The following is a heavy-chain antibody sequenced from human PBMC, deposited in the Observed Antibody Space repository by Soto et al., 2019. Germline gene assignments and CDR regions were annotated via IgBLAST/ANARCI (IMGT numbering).Heavy chain of an antibody. J-gene: IGHJ5*02. CDR3: ARVQTP. V-gene: IGHV4-30-2*01. Sequence: SETLSLTCAVSGGSISSGGYSWSWIRQPPGKGLEWIGYIYHSGSTYYNPSLKSRVTISVDRSKNQFSLKLSSVTAADTAVYYGARVQTPWGQGTLVNVSS. CDR1: GGSISSGGYS. CDR2: IYHSGST.